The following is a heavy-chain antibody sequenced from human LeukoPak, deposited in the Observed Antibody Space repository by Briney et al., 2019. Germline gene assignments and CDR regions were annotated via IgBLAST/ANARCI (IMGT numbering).Heavy chain of an antibody. J-gene: IGHJ5*02. V-gene: IGHV4-34*01. CDR2: INHSGST. D-gene: IGHD1-26*01. Sequence: SETLSLTCAVYGGSLSDYYWSWIRQPPGKGLEWIGEINHSGSTNYNPSLKSRVTISVDTSKNQFSLKLSSVTAADTAVYYCAREFRKGWDWFDPWGQGTLVTVSS. CDR3: AREFRKGWDWFDP. CDR1: GGSLSDYY.